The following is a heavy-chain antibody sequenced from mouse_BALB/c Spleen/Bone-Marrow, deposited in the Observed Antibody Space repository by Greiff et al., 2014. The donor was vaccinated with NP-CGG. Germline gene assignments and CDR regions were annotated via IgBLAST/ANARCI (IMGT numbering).Heavy chain of an antibody. CDR2: INSNGGST. J-gene: IGHJ4*01. Sequence: VQLKESGGGLVKLGGSLKLSCAASGFTFSSYYMSWVRQTPEKRLELVAAINSNGGSTYYPDTVKGRFTISRDNAKNTLYLQMSSLKSGDTALYYCARLGNDDAMDYWGQGTSVTVSS. CDR3: ARLGNDDAMDY. CDR1: GFTFSSYY. D-gene: IGHD2-12*01. V-gene: IGHV5-6-2*01.